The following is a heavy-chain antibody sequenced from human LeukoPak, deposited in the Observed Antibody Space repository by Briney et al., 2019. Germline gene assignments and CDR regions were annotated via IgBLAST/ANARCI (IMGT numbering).Heavy chain of an antibody. CDR2: MNPNSGNT. CDR3: ARGRGYSYGYADY. D-gene: IGHD5-18*01. V-gene: IGHV1-8*01. CDR1: GYTFTSYD. J-gene: IGHJ4*02. Sequence: GASVKVSCKASGYTFTSYDINWVRQATGQGLEWMGWMNPNSGNTGYAEKFQGRVTMTRNISIRTAYMELSILRSDDTAVYYCARGRGYSYGYADYWGQGTLATVSS.